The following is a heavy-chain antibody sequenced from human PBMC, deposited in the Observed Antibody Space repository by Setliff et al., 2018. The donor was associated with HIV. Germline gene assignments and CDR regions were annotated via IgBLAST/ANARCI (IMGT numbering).Heavy chain of an antibody. CDR1: GASIRGHY. D-gene: IGHD3-22*01. CDR2: IYYSGNT. J-gene: IGHJ3*02. V-gene: IGHV4-59*08. CDR3: ARSLVPSGYYYGRHAFDI. Sequence: SETLSLTCSVSGASIRGHYWSWIRQSPGKGLEWSGNIYYSGNTNYNPSFKSRVTISVDTSKNQFSLRMNSVTAADTAVYYCARSLVPSGYYYGRHAFDIWGQGTKVTVSS.